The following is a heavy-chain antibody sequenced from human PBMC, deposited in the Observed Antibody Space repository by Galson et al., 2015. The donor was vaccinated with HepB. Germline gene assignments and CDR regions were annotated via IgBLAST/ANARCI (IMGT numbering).Heavy chain of an antibody. CDR2: INPNSGGT. CDR1: GYTFTGYY. Sequence: SVKVSCKASGYTFTGYYMHWVRQAPGQGLEWMGWINPNSGGTNYAQKFQGWVTMTRDTSISTAYMELSRLRSDDTAVYYCARDPSWRYCSSTSCLDWYFDLWGRGTLVTVSS. J-gene: IGHJ2*01. V-gene: IGHV1-2*04. CDR3: ARDPSWRYCSSTSCLDWYFDL. D-gene: IGHD2-2*01.